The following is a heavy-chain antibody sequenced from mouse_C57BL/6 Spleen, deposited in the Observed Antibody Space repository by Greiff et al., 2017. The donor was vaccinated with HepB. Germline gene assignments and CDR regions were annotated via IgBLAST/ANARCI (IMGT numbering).Heavy chain of an antibody. CDR3: ASSYYYGSSYYAMDY. D-gene: IGHD1-1*01. Sequence: QVQLQQPGAELVRPGTSVKLSCKASGYTFTSYWMHWVKQRPGQGLEWIGVIDPSDSYTNYNQKFKGKATLTVDTSSSTAYMHLSSLTSEDSAVYYCASSYYYGSSYYAMDYWGQGTSVTVSS. CDR2: IDPSDSYT. CDR1: GYTFTSYW. J-gene: IGHJ4*01. V-gene: IGHV1-59*01.